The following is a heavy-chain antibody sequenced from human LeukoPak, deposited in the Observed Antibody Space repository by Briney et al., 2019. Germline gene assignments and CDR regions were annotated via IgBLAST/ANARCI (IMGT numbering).Heavy chain of an antibody. CDR3: ARDDYGDYTLNS. CDR2: ISSSSSTI. J-gene: IGHJ5*02. Sequence: GGSLRLSCAASGFTFSSYSMNWVRQAPGKGLEWVSCISSSSSTIYYADSVKGRFTISRDNAKNSLYLQMNSLRAEDTAVHYCARDDYGDYTLNSWGQGTLVTVS. CDR1: GFTFSSYS. V-gene: IGHV3-48*01. D-gene: IGHD4-17*01.